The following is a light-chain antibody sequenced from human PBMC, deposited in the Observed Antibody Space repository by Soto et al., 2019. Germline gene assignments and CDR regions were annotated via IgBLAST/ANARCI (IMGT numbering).Light chain of an antibody. J-gene: IGLJ2*01. CDR2: DVS. CDR3: SSYTRSSALGVV. Sequence: QSALTQPASVSGSPGQSITISCTETSSDVGGYNYVSWYQQHPGKAPKLMIYDVSNRPSGVSNRFSGSKSGYTASLTISGLQAEDEADYYCSSYTRSSALGVVFGGGTKLTVL. CDR1: SSDVGGYNY. V-gene: IGLV2-14*01.